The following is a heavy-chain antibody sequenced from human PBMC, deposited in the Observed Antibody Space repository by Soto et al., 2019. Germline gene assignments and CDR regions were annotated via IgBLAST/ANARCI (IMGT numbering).Heavy chain of an antibody. CDR3: GRHTETTLSFDY. Sequence: PSETLSLTCTVSGGSFSDYYWSWIRQPPGKGLEWIGQIYHSGSTNYNPSLKSRVTISIDTSKNQFSLKLSSVTAADTAVYYCGRHTETTLSFDYWGQGILVTVPQ. CDR1: GGSFSDYY. CDR2: IYHSGST. V-gene: IGHV4-59*01. D-gene: IGHD4-17*01. J-gene: IGHJ4*02.